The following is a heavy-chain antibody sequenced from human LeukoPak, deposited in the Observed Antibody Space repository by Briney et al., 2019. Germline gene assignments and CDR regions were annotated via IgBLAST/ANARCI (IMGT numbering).Heavy chain of an antibody. CDR2: IYSGGST. J-gene: IGHJ6*03. CDR3: ARGSSPDYYYYYMDV. V-gene: IGHV3-53*01. Sequence: PGGSLRLSCAASGFTVSSNYMSWVRQAPGKGLEWVSVIYSGGSTYYADSVKGRFTISRDNSKNTLYLQMNSLRAEDTAVYYCARGSSPDYYYYYMDVWGKGTTVTVSS. CDR1: GFTVSSNY.